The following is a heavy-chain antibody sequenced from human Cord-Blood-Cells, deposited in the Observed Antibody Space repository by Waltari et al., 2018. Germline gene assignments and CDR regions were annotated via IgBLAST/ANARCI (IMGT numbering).Heavy chain of an antibody. Sequence: QVQLVQSGAEVKKPGASVKVSCTASGYTFTSYAMHWVRQAPGQRLEWMGWINAGNGNTKYSQKFQGRVTITRDTSASTAYMELSSLRSEDTAVYYCARGGEGCSGGSCYYYFDYWGQGTLVTVSS. V-gene: IGHV1-3*01. CDR1: GYTFTSYA. CDR3: ARGGEGCSGGSCYYYFDY. D-gene: IGHD2-15*01. J-gene: IGHJ4*02. CDR2: INAGNGNT.